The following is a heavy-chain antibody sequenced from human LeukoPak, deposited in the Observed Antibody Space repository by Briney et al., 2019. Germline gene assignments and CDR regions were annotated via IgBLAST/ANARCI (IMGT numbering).Heavy chain of an antibody. D-gene: IGHD2-21*02. CDR1: GGSISTSNYY. J-gene: IGHJ4*02. CDR3: ARDGGDHFDY. Sequence: SETLSLTCTFSGGSISTSNYYWGWIRQPPGKGLEWIGNIFYSGSTYYSPSLKSRVTISVDTSKNQFSLKLSSVTAADTAVYYCARDGGDHFDYWGQGTLVTVS. CDR2: IFYSGST. V-gene: IGHV4-39*07.